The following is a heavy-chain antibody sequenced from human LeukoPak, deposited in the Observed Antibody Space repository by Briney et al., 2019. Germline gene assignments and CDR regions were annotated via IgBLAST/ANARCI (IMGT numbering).Heavy chain of an antibody. V-gene: IGHV3-30*02. CDR2: IRYDGSNK. CDR1: GFTFGSYG. Sequence: PGGSLRLSCAASGFTFGSYGMHWVRQAPGKGLEWVAFIRYDGSNKYYADSVKGRFTISRDNSKNTLYLQMNSLRAEDTAVYYCAKDGGSTYYYDSSGYEDYWGQGTLVTVSS. CDR3: AKDGGSTYYYDSSGYEDY. D-gene: IGHD3-22*01. J-gene: IGHJ4*02.